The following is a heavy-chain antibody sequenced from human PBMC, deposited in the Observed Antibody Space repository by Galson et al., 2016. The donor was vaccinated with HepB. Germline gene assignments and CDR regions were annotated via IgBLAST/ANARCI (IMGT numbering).Heavy chain of an antibody. J-gene: IGHJ6*03. V-gene: IGHV4-39*01. CDR2: IYYSGST. Sequence: ETLSLTCTVSGASMSSSNYYWDWIRQPPGKGLGWIGSIYYSGSTYYNPSLKSRVTISVDTSKNQFSLRLGSVTAADTAVYYCARRMRRWFGDPYYSMDVWGKGTTVTVSS. CDR3: ARRMRRWFGDPYYSMDV. D-gene: IGHD3-10*01. CDR1: GASMSSSNYY.